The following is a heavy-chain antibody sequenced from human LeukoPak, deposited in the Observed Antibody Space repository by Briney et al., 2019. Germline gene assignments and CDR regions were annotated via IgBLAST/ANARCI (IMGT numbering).Heavy chain of an antibody. J-gene: IGHJ4*02. CDR1: GFTVSSNY. V-gene: IGHV3-53*01. CDR3: AKDKEPTTVTTPFFDS. CDR2: IYSGGST. D-gene: IGHD4-11*01. Sequence: PGGSLRLSCAASGFTVSSNYMSWVRQAPGKGLEWVSVIYSGGSTYYADSVKGRFTISRDNSKNTLYLQMNSLTAEDTAVYYCAKDKEPTTVTTPFFDSWGQGTLVTVSS.